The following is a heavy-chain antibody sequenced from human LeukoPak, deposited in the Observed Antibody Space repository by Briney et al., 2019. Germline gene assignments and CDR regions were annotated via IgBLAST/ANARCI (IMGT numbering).Heavy chain of an antibody. CDR2: ISYDGSNK. Sequence: PGRSLRLSCAASGFTFSSYAMHWVRQAPGKGLEWVAVISYDGSNKYYADSVKGRFTISRDNPKNTLYLQMNSLRAEDTAVYYCARGSVSIAVAGPWGQGTLVTVSS. D-gene: IGHD6-19*01. J-gene: IGHJ5*02. CDR1: GFTFSSYA. CDR3: ARGSVSIAVAGP. V-gene: IGHV3-30*04.